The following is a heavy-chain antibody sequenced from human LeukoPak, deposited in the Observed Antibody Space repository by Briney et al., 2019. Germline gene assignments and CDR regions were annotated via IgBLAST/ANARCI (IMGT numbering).Heavy chain of an antibody. D-gene: IGHD3-3*01. CDR1: GGSFSGYY. CDR2: IYYSGST. J-gene: IGHJ3*02. Sequence: SETLSLTCAVYGGSFSGYYWSWIRQPPGKGLEWIGSIYYSGSTYYNPSLKSRVTILVDTSKNQFSLKLSSVTAADTAVYYCARDLEVVSSGPDAFDIWGQGTMVTVSS. V-gene: IGHV4-34*01. CDR3: ARDLEVVSSGPDAFDI.